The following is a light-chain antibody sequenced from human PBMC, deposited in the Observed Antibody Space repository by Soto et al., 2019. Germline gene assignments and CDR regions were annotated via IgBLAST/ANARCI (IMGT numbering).Light chain of an antibody. Sequence: EIVLTQSPGTLSLSPGERATLSCRASQSVSSSYLAWYQQKPGQAPRLLIYGASSRATGIPDRFSGSGSGTDFNLTISRLEPEDFAVYYCQKYGSAPIFTFGPGTKVDIK. V-gene: IGKV3-20*01. CDR2: GAS. CDR1: QSVSSSY. CDR3: QKYGSAPIFT. J-gene: IGKJ3*01.